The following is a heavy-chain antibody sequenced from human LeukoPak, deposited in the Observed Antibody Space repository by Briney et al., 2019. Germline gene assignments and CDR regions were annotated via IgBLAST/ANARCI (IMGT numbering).Heavy chain of an antibody. CDR2: TYYRSKWYN. V-gene: IGHV6-1*01. CDR3: ARGPSSAAAGKAWFDP. Sequence: SQTLSLTCAISGDSVSSNSAAWNWIRQSPSRGLEWLGRTYYRSKWYNDYAVSVKSRITINPDTSKNQSSLQLNSVTPEDTAVYYCARGPSSAAAGKAWFDPWGQGTLVTVSS. J-gene: IGHJ5*02. CDR1: GDSVSSNSAA. D-gene: IGHD6-13*01.